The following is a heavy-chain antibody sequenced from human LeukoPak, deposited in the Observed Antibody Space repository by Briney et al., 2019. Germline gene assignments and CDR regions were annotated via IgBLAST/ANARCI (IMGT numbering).Heavy chain of an antibody. Sequence: GGSLRLSCVASGFTVSNKYMSWVRQAPGKGLEWVSVLYNAGSTYYADSVKGRFTISRDNSKNTLYLQMYSLRAEDTAVYYCARDLRNGMDVWGQGTTVTVSS. V-gene: IGHV3-53*01. CDR3: ARDLRNGMDV. CDR2: LYNAGST. J-gene: IGHJ6*02. CDR1: GFTVSNKY.